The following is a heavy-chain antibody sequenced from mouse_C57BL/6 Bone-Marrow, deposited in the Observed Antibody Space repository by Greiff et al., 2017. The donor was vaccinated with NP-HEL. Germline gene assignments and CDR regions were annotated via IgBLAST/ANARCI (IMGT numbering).Heavy chain of an antibody. V-gene: IGHV1-55*01. CDR1: GYTFTSYW. J-gene: IGHJ2*01. D-gene: IGHD1-1*01. CDR3: ARSRITTVVFDY. CDR2: IYPGSGST. Sequence: QVQLQQPGAELVKPGASVKMSCKASGYTFTSYWITWVKQRPGQGLEWIGDIYPGSGSTNYNEKFKSKATLTVDTSSSTAYMQLSSLTSEDSAVYYGARSRITTVVFDYWGQGTTLTVSS.